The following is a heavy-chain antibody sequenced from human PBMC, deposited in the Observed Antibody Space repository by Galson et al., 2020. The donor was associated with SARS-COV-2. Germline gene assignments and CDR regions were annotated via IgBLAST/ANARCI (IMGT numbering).Heavy chain of an antibody. CDR3: ARGGIVVVTAPLDY. V-gene: IGHV1-18*04. J-gene: IGHJ4*02. CDR1: GYIFSSYG. D-gene: IGHD2-21*02. CDR2: ISAYNGNT. Sequence: ASVKVSCKTSGYIFSSYGISWVRQAPGQGLVWMGWISAYNGNTNYAQKVQGRVTMTTDTSTSTAYMEVRSLRSDDTAVYYCARGGIVVVTAPLDYWGQGTLVIVSS.